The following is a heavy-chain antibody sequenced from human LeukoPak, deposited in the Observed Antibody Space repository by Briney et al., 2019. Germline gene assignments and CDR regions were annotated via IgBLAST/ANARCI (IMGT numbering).Heavy chain of an antibody. D-gene: IGHD1-26*01. CDR2: TKQDGSEK. CDR1: GFTFSRYW. Sequence: GGSLTLSCAASGFTFSRYWMSWVRQAPEKGLEWVANTKQDGSEKYYLESVKGRFTISRDNAKNSLYLHMNSLRGEDTAVYYCALSSGNYAIPFDYWGQGTLVTVSS. J-gene: IGHJ4*02. V-gene: IGHV3-7*01. CDR3: ALSSGNYAIPFDY.